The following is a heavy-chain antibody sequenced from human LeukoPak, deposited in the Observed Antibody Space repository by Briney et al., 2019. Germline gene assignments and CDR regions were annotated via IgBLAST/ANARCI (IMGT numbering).Heavy chain of an antibody. V-gene: IGHV4-39*01. CDR1: GGSISSSSYY. D-gene: IGHD6-13*01. Sequence: PSETLSLTCTVSGGSISSSSYYWGWIRQPPGKGLEWIGSIYYSGSTYYNPSLKSRVTISVDTSKNQFSLKLSSVTAADTAVYYCARSIAAAENFDYWGQGTLVTVSS. CDR2: IYYSGST. J-gene: IGHJ4*02. CDR3: ARSIAAAENFDY.